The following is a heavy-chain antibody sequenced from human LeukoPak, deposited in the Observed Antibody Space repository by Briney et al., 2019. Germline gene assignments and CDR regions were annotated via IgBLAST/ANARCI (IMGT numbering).Heavy chain of an antibody. CDR3: ARDAPPMGYFDY. D-gene: IGHD1-26*01. CDR1: GGSISSHY. J-gene: IGHJ4*02. Sequence: PSETLSLTCTVSGGSISSHYWSWIRQPPGKGLGWIGYIYYSGSTNYNPSLKSRVTISVDTSKNQFSLKLSSVTAADTAVYYCARDAPPMGYFDYWGQGTLVTVSS. V-gene: IGHV4-59*11. CDR2: IYYSGST.